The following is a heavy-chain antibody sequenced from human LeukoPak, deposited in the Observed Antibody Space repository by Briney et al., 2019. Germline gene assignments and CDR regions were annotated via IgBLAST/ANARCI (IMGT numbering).Heavy chain of an antibody. Sequence: GGSLRLSCAASGLSFHNTWMHWIRQAPGEGLVWVSRIISDGITTTYADSVKGRFTISRDNAKNTMYLQMNSLRAEDTAVYYCAADGEYAFQVWGQGTMVTVSS. CDR1: GLSFHNTW. J-gene: IGHJ3*01. V-gene: IGHV3-74*01. CDR3: AADGEYAFQV. D-gene: IGHD2/OR15-2a*01. CDR2: IISDGITT.